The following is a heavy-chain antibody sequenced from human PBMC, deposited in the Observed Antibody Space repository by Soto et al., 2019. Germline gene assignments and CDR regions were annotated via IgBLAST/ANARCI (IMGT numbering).Heavy chain of an antibody. CDR3: AKSNVGTAMVDYYGMDV. Sequence: PGGSLRLSCAASGFTFSSYGMHWVRQAPGKGLEWVAVISYDGSNKYYADSVKGRFTISRDNSKNTLYLQMNSLRAEDTAVYYCAKSNVGTAMVDYYGMDVWGKGTTVTVYS. CDR1: GFTFSSYG. V-gene: IGHV3-30*18. D-gene: IGHD5-18*01. CDR2: ISYDGSNK. J-gene: IGHJ6*04.